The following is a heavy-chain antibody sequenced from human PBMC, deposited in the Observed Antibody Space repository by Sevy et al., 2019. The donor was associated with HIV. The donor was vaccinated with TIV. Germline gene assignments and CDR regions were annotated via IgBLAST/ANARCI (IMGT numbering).Heavy chain of an antibody. CDR1: GFTFRTYG. Sequence: GGSLRLSCAASGFTFRTYGFHWVRQAPGRGLEWVGLISSNGDNAFYANSVRGRFTISRDNSMSTLYLEMNNLTPDDTAVYYCARGPEWELTSFLSHWGQGTLVTVSS. V-gene: IGHV3-30-3*01. D-gene: IGHD1-26*01. CDR3: ARGPEWELTSFLSH. J-gene: IGHJ4*02. CDR2: ISSNGDNA.